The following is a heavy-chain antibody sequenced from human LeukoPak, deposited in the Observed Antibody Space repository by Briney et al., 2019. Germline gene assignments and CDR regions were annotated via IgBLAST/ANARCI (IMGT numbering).Heavy chain of an antibody. Sequence: PGRSLRLSCAASGFTFSSYSMNWVRQAPGKGLEWVSSISSSSSYIYYADSVKGRFTISRDNAKNSLYLQMNSLRAEDTAVYYCARGYDILTGYSRNWYFDLWGRGTLVTVSS. CDR1: GFTFSSYS. V-gene: IGHV3-21*01. D-gene: IGHD3-9*01. CDR2: ISSSSSYI. J-gene: IGHJ2*01. CDR3: ARGYDILTGYSRNWYFDL.